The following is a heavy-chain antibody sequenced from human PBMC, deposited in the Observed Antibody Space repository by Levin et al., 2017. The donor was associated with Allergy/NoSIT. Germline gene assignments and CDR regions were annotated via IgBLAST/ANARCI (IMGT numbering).Heavy chain of an antibody. CDR3: ARVLWFGAPPGYFDL. CDR2: IYTSGST. CDR1: GGSISSGSYY. V-gene: IGHV4-61*02. D-gene: IGHD3-10*01. Sequence: SETLSLTCTVSGGSISSGSYYWSWIRQPAGKGLEWIGRIYTSGSTNYNPSLKSRVTISVDTSKNQFSLKLSSVTAADTAVYYCARVLWFGAPPGYFDLWGRGTLVTVSS. J-gene: IGHJ2*01.